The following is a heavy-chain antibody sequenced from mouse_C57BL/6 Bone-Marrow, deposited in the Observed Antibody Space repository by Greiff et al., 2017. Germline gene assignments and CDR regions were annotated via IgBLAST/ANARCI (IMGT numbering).Heavy chain of an antibody. D-gene: IGHD4-1*01. Sequence: QVQLQQPGAELVKPGASVKLSCKASGYTFTSYWMQWVKQRPGQGLEWIGEIDPSDSYTNYNQKFKGKATLTVDTSSSTAYMQLSSLTSEDSAVYYCAREDWDWYFDVWGTGTTVTVYS. CDR1: GYTFTSYW. CDR2: IDPSDSYT. J-gene: IGHJ1*03. V-gene: IGHV1-50*01. CDR3: AREDWDWYFDV.